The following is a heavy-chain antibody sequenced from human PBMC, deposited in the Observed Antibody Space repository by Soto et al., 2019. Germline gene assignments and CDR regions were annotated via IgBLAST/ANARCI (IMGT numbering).Heavy chain of an antibody. CDR2: INAGNGNT. Sequence: ASVKVSCKASGYTFTSYAMHWVRQAPGQRLEWMGWINAGNGNTKYSQKFQGRVTITRDTSASTAYMELSSLRSEDTAVYYCAREDIVVVPAAIKRHYYYGMDVWGQGTTVTVSS. CDR1: GYTFTSYA. D-gene: IGHD2-2*02. CDR3: AREDIVVVPAAIKRHYYYGMDV. V-gene: IGHV1-3*01. J-gene: IGHJ6*02.